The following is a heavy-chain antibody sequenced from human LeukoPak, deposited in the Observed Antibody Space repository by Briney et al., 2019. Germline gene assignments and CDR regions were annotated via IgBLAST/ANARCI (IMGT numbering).Heavy chain of an antibody. CDR3: VREDNSPYKNFDH. CDR1: GYTFTGDY. J-gene: IGHJ4*02. Sequence: ASVKVSCKASGYTFTGDYLHWVRQAPGQGLEWMGRINPAGTITVFARKFQGRATVTRDTSASTVYMELNTLTSEDTAVYYCVREDNSPYKNFDHWGQGTLVTVSS. D-gene: IGHD1-1*01. V-gene: IGHV1-46*01. CDR2: INPAGTIT.